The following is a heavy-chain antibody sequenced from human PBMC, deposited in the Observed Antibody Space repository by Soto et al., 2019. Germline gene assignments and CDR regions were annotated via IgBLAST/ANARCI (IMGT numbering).Heavy chain of an antibody. J-gene: IGHJ3*02. CDR2: IDYIGRA. CDR1: GGSISRDNYF. V-gene: IGHV4-31*03. CDR3: AREVKSAAEADAFDI. D-gene: IGHD3-22*01. Sequence: QVQLQESGPGLVTPSQTLSLTCTVYGGSISRDNYFWSWIRQHPGQVLVWIGYIDYIGRAYYNPSLKSRVSTSVDTSKNQFSLRLSSVTVADTATYYCAREVKSAAEADAFDIWGQGTVVTVSS.